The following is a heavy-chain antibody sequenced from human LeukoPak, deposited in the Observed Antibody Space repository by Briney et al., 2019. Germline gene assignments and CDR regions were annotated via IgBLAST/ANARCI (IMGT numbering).Heavy chain of an antibody. CDR1: GFTFSDHY. J-gene: IGHJ4*02. Sequence: GGSLRLSCAASGFTFSDHYMDWVRQAPGKGLEWVAFIRYDGGGKYYADSVKGRFTISRDNSKNTLYLEVISLTAEDTAVYYCAKDDAWLRFGEWSQGTLVTVSS. D-gene: IGHD3-10*01. CDR3: AKDDAWLRFGE. V-gene: IGHV3-30*02. CDR2: IRYDGGGK.